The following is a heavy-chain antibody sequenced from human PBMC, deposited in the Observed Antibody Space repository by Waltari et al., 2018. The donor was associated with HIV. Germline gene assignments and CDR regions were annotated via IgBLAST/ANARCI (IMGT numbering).Heavy chain of an antibody. V-gene: IGHV4-38-2*02. CDR3: ARYWDGGIGDLEHY. Sequence: QVQLQESGPGLVKPSETLSLTCTVSGYSISRRYYWGWSRQPPGKGPEWIGCSKHSGSTYYNPSLKSRVTISVDTSKNQFSLKLSSVTAADTAVYYCARYWDGGIGDLEHYWGQGTLVTVSS. CDR1: GYSISRRYY. CDR2: SKHSGST. D-gene: IGHD3-10*01. J-gene: IGHJ4*02.